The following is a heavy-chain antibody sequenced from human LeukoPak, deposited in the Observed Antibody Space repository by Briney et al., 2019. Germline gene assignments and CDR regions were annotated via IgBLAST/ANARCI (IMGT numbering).Heavy chain of an antibody. Sequence: ASVKVSCKASGYTFTGYYMHWVRQAPGQGLEWMGWINPNSGGTNYAQKFQGRVTMTRDTSISTAYMELSRLRSDDTAVYYCARDRYYGSGTYYDSSDIWGQGTRVTVSS. CDR2: INPNSGGT. V-gene: IGHV1-2*02. J-gene: IGHJ3*02. CDR3: ARDRYYGSGTYYDSSDI. D-gene: IGHD3-10*01. CDR1: GYTFTGYY.